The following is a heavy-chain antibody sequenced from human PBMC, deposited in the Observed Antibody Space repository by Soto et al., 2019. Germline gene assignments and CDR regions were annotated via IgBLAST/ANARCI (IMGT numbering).Heavy chain of an antibody. V-gene: IGHV3-53*01. D-gene: IGHD3-10*01. CDR3: VRDLYDSGSFYFDF. J-gene: IGHJ4*02. CDR2: LYSGCTT. Sequence: LRLSCAASGFNFIRKYMIWVRQAPGQGLEWVSILYSGCTTYYADSVKGRFTISRDTSENTLYLQMNSPRAEDTAVYYCVRDLYDSGSFYFDFWGQGTLVTSPQ. CDR1: GFNFIRKY.